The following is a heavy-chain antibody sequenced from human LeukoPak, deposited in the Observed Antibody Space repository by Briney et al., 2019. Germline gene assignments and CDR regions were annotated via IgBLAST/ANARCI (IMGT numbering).Heavy chain of an antibody. CDR2: ISGSGGST. D-gene: IGHD2-21*02. J-gene: IGHJ4*02. Sequence: PGGSLRLSCTASGFTFGDYAMSWFRQAPGKGVEWVSAISGSGGSTYYADSVKGRFTISRDNSKNTLYLQMNSLRAEDTAVYYCAKDGGDTPFDYWGQGTLVTVSS. CDR1: GFTFGDYA. CDR3: AKDGGDTPFDY. V-gene: IGHV3-23*01.